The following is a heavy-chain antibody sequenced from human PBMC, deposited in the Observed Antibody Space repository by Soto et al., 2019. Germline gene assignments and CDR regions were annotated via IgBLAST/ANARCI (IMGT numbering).Heavy chain of an antibody. CDR1: GGSISSSKYY. CDR3: ASELDGYNSLVS. D-gene: IGHD5-12*01. V-gene: IGHV4-30-4*01. J-gene: IGHJ5*02. CDR2: IYYSGNT. Sequence: QVQLQESGPGLVKPSQTLSLTCTVSGGSISSSKYYWSWVRQPPGKGLEWIGYIYYSGNTYFNPSLKSRLTISVDTSKNQFSLKLSSVTAADTAVYFCASELDGYNSLVSWGQGTLVTVSS.